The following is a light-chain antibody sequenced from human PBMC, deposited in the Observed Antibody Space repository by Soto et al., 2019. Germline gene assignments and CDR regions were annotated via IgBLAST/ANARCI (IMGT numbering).Light chain of an antibody. Sequence: EIVLTQSPGTLSLSPGERATLSCRASQSVSSSYLAWYQQKPGQAPRLLIYGASSRATGIPDRFSGRGSGTDVTVTISRLGTEDFAGYYCQQYGSSPFAFGPGTKVDIK. J-gene: IGKJ3*01. CDR1: QSVSSSY. CDR2: GAS. CDR3: QQYGSSPFA. V-gene: IGKV3-20*01.